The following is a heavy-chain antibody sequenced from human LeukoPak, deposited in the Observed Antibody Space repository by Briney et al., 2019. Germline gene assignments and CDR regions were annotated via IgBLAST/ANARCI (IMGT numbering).Heavy chain of an antibody. CDR1: GFTFSSYE. D-gene: IGHD3-22*01. V-gene: IGHV3-48*03. CDR2: ISSSGSTI. Sequence: PGGSLRLSCAASGFTFSSYEMNWVRQAPGKGLEWVSYISSSGSTIYYADSVKGRFTISRDNAKNSLYLQMNSLRAEDTAVYYCAREGRYYYDSSGYGESREIDYWGQGTLVTVSS. CDR3: AREGRYYYDSSGYGESREIDY. J-gene: IGHJ4*02.